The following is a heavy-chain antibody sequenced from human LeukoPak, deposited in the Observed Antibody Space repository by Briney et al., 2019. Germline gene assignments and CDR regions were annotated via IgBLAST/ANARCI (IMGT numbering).Heavy chain of an antibody. Sequence: GGSLRLSCAASGFTFSDYYMSWIRQAPGKGLEWVSYISSSGSTIYYADSVKGRFTISRDNAKNSLYLQMNSLRAEDTAVYYCARASVAGILGWFDPWDQGTLVTVSS. D-gene: IGHD6-19*01. CDR2: ISSSGSTI. J-gene: IGHJ5*02. CDR3: ARASVAGILGWFDP. V-gene: IGHV3-11*01. CDR1: GFTFSDYY.